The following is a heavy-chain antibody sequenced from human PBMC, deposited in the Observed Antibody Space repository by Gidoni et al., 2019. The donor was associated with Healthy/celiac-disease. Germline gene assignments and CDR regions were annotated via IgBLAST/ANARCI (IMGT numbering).Heavy chain of an antibody. V-gene: IGHV3-33*01. J-gene: IGHJ4*02. CDR1: GSTSSSSG. CDR3: ARDHASGSYGRGDY. CDR2: IWYDGNNK. D-gene: IGHD1-26*01. Sequence: QVQLVQSGGGVVQPGRSLRLSCAASGSTSSSSGMHWVRQAPGKGLEWVAVIWYDGNNKYYADSVKGRFIISRDNSKNTLYLQMNSLRAEDTAMYYCARDHASGSYGRGDYWGQGTLVTVSS.